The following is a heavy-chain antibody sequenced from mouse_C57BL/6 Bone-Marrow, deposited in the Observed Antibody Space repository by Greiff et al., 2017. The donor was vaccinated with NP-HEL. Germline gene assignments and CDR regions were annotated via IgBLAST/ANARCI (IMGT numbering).Heavy chain of an antibody. CDR2: IDPENGDT. J-gene: IGHJ2*01. CDR1: GFNIKDDY. Sequence: EVQLVESGAELVRPGASVKLSCTASGFNIKDDYMHWVKQRPEQGLEWIGWIDPENGDTEYASKFQGKATITADTSSNTAYLQLSSLTSEDTAVYYCTREVYGNLDYWGQGTTLTVSS. V-gene: IGHV14-4*01. D-gene: IGHD2-1*01. CDR3: TREVYGNLDY.